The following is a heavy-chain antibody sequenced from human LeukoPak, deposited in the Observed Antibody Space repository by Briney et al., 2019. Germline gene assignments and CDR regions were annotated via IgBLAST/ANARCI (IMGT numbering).Heavy chain of an antibody. CDR2: IIPIFGAA. Sequence: ASVKVSCKASGGTFNTYAFSWVRQAPGQGLEWMGGIIPIFGAANHAQKFQGRVTITADESTSTAYMELSSLRSEDTAVYYCARRPTPLYYDILTGYDAFDIWGQGTMVTVSS. D-gene: IGHD3-9*01. CDR1: GGTFNTYA. J-gene: IGHJ3*02. CDR3: ARRPTPLYYDILTGYDAFDI. V-gene: IGHV1-69*13.